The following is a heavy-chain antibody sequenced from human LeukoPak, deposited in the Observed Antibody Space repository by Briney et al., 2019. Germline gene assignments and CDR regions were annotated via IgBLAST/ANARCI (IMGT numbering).Heavy chain of an antibody. CDR2: INHSGST. CDR1: GGSFSGYY. J-gene: IGHJ4*02. Sequence: SETLSLTCAVYGGSFSGYYWSWIRQPPGKGLEWIGEINHSGSTNYNPSLKSRVTISVDTSKNQFSLKPSSVTAADTAVYYCARSDPDYFDYWGQGTLVTVSS. V-gene: IGHV4-34*01. CDR3: ARSDPDYFDY.